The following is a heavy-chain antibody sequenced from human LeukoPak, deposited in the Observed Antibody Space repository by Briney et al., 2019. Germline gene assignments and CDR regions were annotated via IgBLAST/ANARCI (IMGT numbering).Heavy chain of an antibody. CDR2: ISSSSSFI. D-gene: IGHD3-22*01. CDR1: GSPFSIYS. Sequence: GSLLLSCAASGSPFSIYSMNWVRQAQGKGLEGVSSISSSSSFIYYADSVKGRFTISRDNSKNTLYLQMNSLRAEDTALYYCAKAYYYDSSGYYPFWSWGQGTLVTVSS. J-gene: IGHJ5*02. CDR3: AKAYYYDSSGYYPFWS. V-gene: IGHV3-21*04.